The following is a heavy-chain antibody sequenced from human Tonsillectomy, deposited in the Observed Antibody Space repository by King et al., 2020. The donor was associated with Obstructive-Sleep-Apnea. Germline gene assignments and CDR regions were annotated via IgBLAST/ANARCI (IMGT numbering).Heavy chain of an antibody. CDR3: AKDRWELLLSSVFDY. CDR1: GFTFSSYS. Sequence: VQLVESGGGVVQPGRSLRLSCAASGFTFSSYSMHWVRQAPGKGLEWVAVISYDGSNKYYADSVKGGFTISRDNSKNTLYLQMNSLRAEDTAVYYCAKDRWELLLSSVFDYWGQGTLVTVSS. V-gene: IGHV3-30*18. CDR2: ISYDGSNK. J-gene: IGHJ4*02. D-gene: IGHD1-26*01.